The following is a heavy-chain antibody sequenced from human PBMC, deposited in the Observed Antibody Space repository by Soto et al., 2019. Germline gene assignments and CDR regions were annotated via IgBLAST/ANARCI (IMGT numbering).Heavy chain of an antibody. CDR3: AKLYYYDSRGYSDFDS. CDR1: GGSFSGYY. Sequence: LSLTCAVYGGSFSGYYWSWIRQAPGKGLEWVAVISYDGSNQYYADSVKGRFTISRDNSKNTLSLQMNSLRPEDTAVYYCAKLYYYDSRGYSDFDSWGQGALVTVSS. V-gene: IGHV3-30*18. J-gene: IGHJ4*02. D-gene: IGHD3-22*01. CDR2: ISYDGSNQ.